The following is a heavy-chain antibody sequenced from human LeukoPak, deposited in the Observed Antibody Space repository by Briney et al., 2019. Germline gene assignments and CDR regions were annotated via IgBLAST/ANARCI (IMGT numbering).Heavy chain of an antibody. D-gene: IGHD3-22*01. CDR1: GGTFSRYA. J-gene: IGHJ4*02. CDR2: IIPIFGTA. V-gene: IGHV1-69*05. CDR3: ARSGEYYDSSGYYYLPPHY. Sequence: ASVKVSCKASGGTFSRYAISWVRQAPGQGLEWMGGIIPIFGTANYAQKFQGRVTITTDESTSTAYMELSSLRSEDTAVYYCARSGEYYDSSGYYYLPPHYWGQGTLVTVSS.